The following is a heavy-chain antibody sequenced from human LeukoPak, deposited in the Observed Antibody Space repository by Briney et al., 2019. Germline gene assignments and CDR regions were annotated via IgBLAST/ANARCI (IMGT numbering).Heavy chain of an antibody. J-gene: IGHJ4*02. CDR1: GFTFGDYA. D-gene: IGHD6-25*01. Sequence: LRLSCTASGFTFGDYAMSWIRQPPGKGLEWIGEINHSGSTDYNPSLKSRVTISVDTSKNQFSLKLNSVTAADTAVYYCARGQLRLSNWGQGSLVIVSS. CDR3: ARGQLRLSN. V-gene: IGHV4-34*01. CDR2: INHSGST.